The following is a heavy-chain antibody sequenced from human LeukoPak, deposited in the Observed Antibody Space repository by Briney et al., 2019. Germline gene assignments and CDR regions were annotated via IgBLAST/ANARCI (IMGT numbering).Heavy chain of an antibody. V-gene: IGHV1-46*01. D-gene: IGHD2-21*02. J-gene: IGHJ5*02. CDR1: GYTFTSYY. CDR3: ARGAAYCGGDCYSRWFDP. Sequence: GASVKVSCKASGYTFTSYYMHWVRQAPGQGLEWMGLINPSGGSTSYAQKFQGRATMTRDTSTSTVYMELSSLRSEDTAVYYCARGAAYCGGDCYSRWFDPWGQGTLVTVSS. CDR2: INPSGGST.